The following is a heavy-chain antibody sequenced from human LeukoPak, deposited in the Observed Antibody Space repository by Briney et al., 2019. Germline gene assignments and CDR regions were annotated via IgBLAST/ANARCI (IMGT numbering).Heavy chain of an antibody. Sequence: PSETLSLTCTVSGGSISSGGYYWSWIRQPAGKGLEWIGRIYTSGSTNYNPSLKSRVTMSVDTSKNQFSLKLSSVTAADTAVYYCAREPPGVSDWLLNDAFDIWGQGTMVTVSS. V-gene: IGHV4-61*02. CDR2: IYTSGST. J-gene: IGHJ3*02. CDR3: AREPPGVSDWLLNDAFDI. CDR1: GGSISSGGYY. D-gene: IGHD3/OR15-3a*01.